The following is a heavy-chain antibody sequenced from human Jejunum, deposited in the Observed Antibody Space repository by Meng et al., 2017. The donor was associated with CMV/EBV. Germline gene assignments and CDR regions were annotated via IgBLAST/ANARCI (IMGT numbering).Heavy chain of an antibody. V-gene: IGHV4-39*07. Sequence: YYGGWIRRTPGKGLEWIGSIYYGGSTFYNPSLKSRVIISVDTSKNQFSLSLSSVTAADTAVYYCARDRVRYSDDYYYYGMDVWGQGTTVTVSS. J-gene: IGHJ6*02. D-gene: IGHD3-9*01. CDR3: ARDRVRYSDDYYYYGMDV. CDR2: IYYGGST. CDR1: YY.